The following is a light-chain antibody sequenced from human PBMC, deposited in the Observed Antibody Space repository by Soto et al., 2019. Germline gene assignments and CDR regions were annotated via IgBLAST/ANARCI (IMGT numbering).Light chain of an antibody. V-gene: IGKV1-5*03. Sequence: DIQMTQSPSTLSASVGDRVTITCRASQSIISWLASYQQKPGKAPKLLMYKASNLESGVPSRFSGSGSGTEFTLPISSLQPDDFATYHCQQYNDYPLTFGGGTKVEIK. CDR3: QQYNDYPLT. CDR2: KAS. CDR1: QSIISW. J-gene: IGKJ4*01.